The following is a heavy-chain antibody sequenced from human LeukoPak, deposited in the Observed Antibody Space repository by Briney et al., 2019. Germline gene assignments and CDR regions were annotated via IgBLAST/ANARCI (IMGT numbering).Heavy chain of an antibody. Sequence: PGGSLRLSCAASGVTLSSYAMSWARQAPGKGLEWVSGISSSGSGGNTYYADSVKGRFTISRDNSKNTLYLQMNSLRAEDTAVYYCAKALHRAGRYYYYGMDVWGQGTTVTVSS. D-gene: IGHD5-24*01. CDR1: GVTLSSYA. CDR2: ISSSGSGGNT. J-gene: IGHJ6*02. V-gene: IGHV3-23*01. CDR3: AKALHRAGRYYYYGMDV.